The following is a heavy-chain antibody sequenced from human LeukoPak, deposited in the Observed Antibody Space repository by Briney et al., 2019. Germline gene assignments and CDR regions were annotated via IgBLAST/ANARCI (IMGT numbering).Heavy chain of an antibody. CDR1: GFTFSSYG. D-gene: IGHD3-22*01. J-gene: IGHJ4*02. V-gene: IGHV3-33*01. CDR2: IWYDGSNK. CDR3: AREGAYYYDSSGYYNDY. Sequence: PGGSLRLSCAASGFTFSSYGMHWVRQAPGKGLEWVAVIWYDGSNKYYADSVKGRFTISRDNSKNTLYLQMNSLRAEDTAVYYCAREGAYYYDSSGYYNDYWGQGTLVTVS.